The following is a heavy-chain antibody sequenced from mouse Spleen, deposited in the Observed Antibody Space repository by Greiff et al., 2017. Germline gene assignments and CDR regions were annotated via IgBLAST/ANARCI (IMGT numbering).Heavy chain of an antibody. CDR3: AREGVRDRLCY. CDR1: GYTFTSYW. CDR2: IDPSDSYT. J-gene: IGHJ2*01. V-gene: IGHV1-50*01. D-gene: IGHD2-14*01. Sequence: QVQLQQSGAELVKPGASVKLSCKASGYTFTSYWMQWVKQRPGQGLEWIGEIDPSDSYTNYNQKFKGKATLTVDTSSSTAYMQLSSLTSEDSAVYYCAREGVRDRLCYWGQGTTLTVSS.